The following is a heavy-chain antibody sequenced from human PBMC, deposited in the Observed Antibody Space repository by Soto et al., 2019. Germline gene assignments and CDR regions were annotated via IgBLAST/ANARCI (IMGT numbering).Heavy chain of an antibody. CDR2: INHSGST. V-gene: IGHV4-34*01. CDR1: GGSFSGYY. Sequence: TSETLSLTCAVYGGSFSGYYWSWIRQPPGKGLEWIGEINHSGSTNYNPSLKSRVTISVDTSKNQFTLKLSSVTAADTAVYYCARDGSPHNKEAAYYYYGMDVWGQGTTVTVSS. D-gene: IGHD6-13*01. J-gene: IGHJ6*02. CDR3: ARDGSPHNKEAAYYYYGMDV.